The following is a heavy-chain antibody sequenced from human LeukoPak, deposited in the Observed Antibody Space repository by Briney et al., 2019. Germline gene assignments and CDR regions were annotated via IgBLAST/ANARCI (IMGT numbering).Heavy chain of an antibody. V-gene: IGHV1-2*06. Sequence: ASVKVSCKASGYTFTGYYMHWVRQAPGQGLEWMGRINPNSSGTNYAQKFQGRVTMTRDTSISTAYMELSRLRSDDTAVYYCAREGVATNYNLDYWGQGTLVTVSS. D-gene: IGHD5-12*01. J-gene: IGHJ4*02. CDR3: AREGVATNYNLDY. CDR2: INPNSSGT. CDR1: GYTFTGYY.